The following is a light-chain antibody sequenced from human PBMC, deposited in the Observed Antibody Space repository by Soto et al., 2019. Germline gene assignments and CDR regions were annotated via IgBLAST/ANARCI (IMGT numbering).Light chain of an antibody. Sequence: DIQMTQSPSTLSASVGDRVTITCLASQSISSWFAWYQQKPGKAPKLLIYKASSLESGVPSRFSGSGSGTEFTLTISSLQPDDFATYYCQQYNSYLITFGQGTRLEIK. J-gene: IGKJ5*01. V-gene: IGKV1-5*03. CDR1: QSISSW. CDR2: KAS. CDR3: QQYNSYLIT.